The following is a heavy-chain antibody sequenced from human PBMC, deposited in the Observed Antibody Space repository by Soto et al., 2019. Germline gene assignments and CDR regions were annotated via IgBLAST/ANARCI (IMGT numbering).Heavy chain of an antibody. CDR2: VYYSGST. CDR1: GDSVSRSTYS. Sequence: SETLSLTCTVSGDSVSRSTYSWGWIRQPPGRGLEWIGSVYYSGSTYYNPSLKSRVTISVDTSRIHFSLTLISVTAADTAIYYCASQSYGSSDYFDYWGQGLLVTVS. CDR3: ASQSYGSSDYFDY. D-gene: IGHD3-22*01. V-gene: IGHV4-39*01. J-gene: IGHJ4*02.